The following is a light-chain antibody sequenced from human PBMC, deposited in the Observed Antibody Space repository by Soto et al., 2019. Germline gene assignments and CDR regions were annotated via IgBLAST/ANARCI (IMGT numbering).Light chain of an antibody. CDR3: QAWDSGSVV. J-gene: IGLJ2*01. V-gene: IGLV4-69*01. CDR1: SGHRSYA. Sequence: QPVLTQSPSASASLGASVKLTCTLSSGHRSYAIAWHQQRPEKGPRFLMKLSSDGSHTKGDGIPDRFSGSSSGAERYLTISSLQSEDEADYYCQAWDSGSVVFGGRTKVTVL. CDR2: LSSDGSH.